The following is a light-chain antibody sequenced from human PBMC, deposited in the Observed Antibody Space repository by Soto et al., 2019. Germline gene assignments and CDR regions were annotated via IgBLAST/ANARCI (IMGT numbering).Light chain of an antibody. CDR3: QKYDSAPLT. Sequence: DIQMTQSPSSLTASIGDRVPISCRASQCFSNSLAWYQQKPGKVPTLLIYGASILQSGVPSRFSGSGSGTEFTLTISCLQPEDVATYFCQKYDSAPLTFGGGTKVETK. CDR2: GAS. V-gene: IGKV1-27*01. CDR1: QCFSNS. J-gene: IGKJ4*01.